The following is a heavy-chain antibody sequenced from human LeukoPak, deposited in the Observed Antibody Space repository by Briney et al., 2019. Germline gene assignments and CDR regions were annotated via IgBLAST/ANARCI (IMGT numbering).Heavy chain of an antibody. CDR1: GFTVSSNY. D-gene: IGHD3-22*01. CDR2: IYSGGST. J-gene: IGHJ4*02. CDR3: ARDDSSGYFDY. Sequence: PGGSLRLSCAASGFTVSSNYMSWVRQAPGKGLVWVSVIYSGGSTYYADSVKGRFTISRDNSKNTLYLQMNSLRAEDTAVYYCARDDSSGYFDYWGQGTLVTVSS. V-gene: IGHV3-53*01.